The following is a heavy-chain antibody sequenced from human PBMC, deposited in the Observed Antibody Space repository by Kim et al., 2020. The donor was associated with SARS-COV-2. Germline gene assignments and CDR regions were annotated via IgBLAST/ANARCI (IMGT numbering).Heavy chain of an antibody. V-gene: IGHV7-4-1*02. D-gene: IGHD3-22*01. Sequence: ASVKVSCKASGYTFTSYAMNWVRQAPGQGLEWMGWINTNTGNPTYAQGFTGRFVFSLDTSVSTAYLQISSLKAEDTAVYYCARAGYYYDSTGDDAFDIWGQGTMVTVSS. CDR2: INTNTGNP. CDR1: GYTFTSYA. CDR3: ARAGYYYDSTGDDAFDI. J-gene: IGHJ3*02.